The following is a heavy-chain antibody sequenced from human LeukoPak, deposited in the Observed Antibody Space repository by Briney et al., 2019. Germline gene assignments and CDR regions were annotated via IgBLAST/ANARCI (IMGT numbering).Heavy chain of an antibody. D-gene: IGHD2/OR15-2a*01. CDR3: ARAPTSSRDAFDV. J-gene: IGHJ3*01. V-gene: IGHV4-59*12. CDR2: IYHSGST. Sequence: SETLSLTCTVSGGSISSYYWSWVRQPPGKGLEWIGEIYHSGSTNYNPSLKSRVTISVDKSTNQFSLKLSSVTAADTAVYYCARAPTSSRDAFDVWGQGTMLTVSS. CDR1: GGSISSYY.